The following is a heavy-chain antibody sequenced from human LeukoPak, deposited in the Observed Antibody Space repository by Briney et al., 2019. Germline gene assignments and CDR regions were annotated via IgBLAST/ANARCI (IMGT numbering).Heavy chain of an antibody. V-gene: IGHV4-59*08. CDR1: GGSISSYY. J-gene: IGHJ6*02. CDR3: ARRISRKGYYYYYGMDV. Sequence: PSETLSLTCTVSGGSISSYYWSWIRQPPGKGLEWIGYIYYSGSTNYNPSLKSRVTISVDTSKNQFSLKLSSVTAADTAVYYCARRISRKGYYYYYGMDVWGQGTTVTVSS. CDR2: IYYSGST. D-gene: IGHD1-14*01.